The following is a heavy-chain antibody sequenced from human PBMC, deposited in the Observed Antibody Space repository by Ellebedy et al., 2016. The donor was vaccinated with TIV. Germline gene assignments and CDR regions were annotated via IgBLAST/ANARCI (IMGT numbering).Heavy chain of an antibody. D-gene: IGHD3-10*01. J-gene: IGHJ4*02. CDR3: ARGGYYGSGSRAFDY. CDR2: INPNSGGT. CDR1: GYTFTGYY. Sequence: ASVKVSXXASGYTFTGYYMHWVRQPPGQGLEWMGWINPNSGGTNYAQKSQGRVTMTRDTSISTAYMELSRRRSDDTAVYYCARGGYYGSGSRAFDYWGQGTLVTVSS. V-gene: IGHV1-2*02.